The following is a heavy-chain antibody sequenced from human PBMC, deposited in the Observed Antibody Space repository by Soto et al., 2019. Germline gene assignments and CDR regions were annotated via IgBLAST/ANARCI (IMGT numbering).Heavy chain of an antibody. CDR1: GFTFSSYG. V-gene: IGHV3-33*01. CDR3: ARDVVVVDNWFDP. Sequence: GESLKISCAASGFTFSSYGMHWVRQAPGKGLEWVAVIWYDGSNKYYADSVKGRFTISRDNSKNTLYLQMNSLRAEDTAVYYCARDVVVVDNWFDPWAREPWSPSPQ. D-gene: IGHD3-22*01. J-gene: IGHJ5*02. CDR2: IWYDGSNK.